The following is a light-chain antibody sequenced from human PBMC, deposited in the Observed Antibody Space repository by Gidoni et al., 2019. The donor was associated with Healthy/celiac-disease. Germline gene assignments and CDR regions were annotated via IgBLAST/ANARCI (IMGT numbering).Light chain of an antibody. CDR2: GAS. V-gene: IGKV3-20*01. J-gene: IGKJ1*01. CDR1: QSVSSSY. Sequence: ELVLTQSPGTLSLSPGERATLSCRASQSVSSSYLAWYQQKPGQAPRLLIYGASSRATGIPDRFSGSGSGTDFTHTISGLEPEDFAVYYCQRYGSSPRTFGQGTKVEIK. CDR3: QRYGSSPRT.